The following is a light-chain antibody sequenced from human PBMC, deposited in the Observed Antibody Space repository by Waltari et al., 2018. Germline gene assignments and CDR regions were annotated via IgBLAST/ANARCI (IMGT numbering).Light chain of an antibody. CDR1: SSDIGKSNY. CDR3: SSYAGNNNLV. CDR2: EVD. J-gene: IGLJ3*02. V-gene: IGLV2-8*01. Sequence: QSALTQPPSASGSPGQSVAISCTGTSSDIGKSNYVSWFQQHPGKAPKLIIYEVDQRPSGVPDRFSGSKSGNTASLTVSGLQTEDEADYYCSSYAGNNNLVFGGGTKVTVL.